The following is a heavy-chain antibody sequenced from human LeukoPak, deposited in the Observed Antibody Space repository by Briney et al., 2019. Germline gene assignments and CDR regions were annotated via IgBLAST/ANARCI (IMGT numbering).Heavy chain of an antibody. CDR3: ARNLGYSTLDY. V-gene: IGHV4-38-2*01. J-gene: IGHJ4*02. CDR1: GYSIISDYY. CDR2: INHSGST. D-gene: IGHD6-13*01. Sequence: SETLSLTCAVSGYSIISDYYWGWFRLPPGKGLEWVGSINHSGSTYYNLSLKSRVTISVDTSKNQFSLSVSSATAADTAVYYCARNLGYSTLDYWGQGLLVTVSS.